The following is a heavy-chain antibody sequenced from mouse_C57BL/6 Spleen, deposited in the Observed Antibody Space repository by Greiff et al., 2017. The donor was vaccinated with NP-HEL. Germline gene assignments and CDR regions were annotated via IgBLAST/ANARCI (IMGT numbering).Heavy chain of an antibody. V-gene: IGHV5-9*01. J-gene: IGHJ3*01. D-gene: IGHD2-3*01. CDR3: ASHKLYDGYLAWFAY. Sequence: VESGGGLVKPGGSLKLSCAASGFTFSSYTMSWVRQTPEKRLEWVATISGGGGNTYYPDSVKGRFTISRDNAKNTLYLQMSSLRSEDTALYYCASHKLYDGYLAWFAYWGQGTLVTVSA. CDR2: ISGGGGNT. CDR1: GFTFSSYT.